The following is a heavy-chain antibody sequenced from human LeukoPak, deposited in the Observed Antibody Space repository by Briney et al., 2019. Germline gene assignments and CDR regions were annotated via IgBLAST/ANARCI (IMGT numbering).Heavy chain of an antibody. CDR3: AKDRGYYYGSGSYYSY. Sequence: GGSLRLSCAASGFTFSSYAMSWVRQAPGKGLEWVSSISGSGGITYYADSVKGRFTISRDNSKNTLYLQMNSLRAEDTAVYYCAKDRGYYYGSGSYYSYWGQGTLVTVSS. D-gene: IGHD3-10*01. V-gene: IGHV3-23*01. CDR2: ISGSGGIT. J-gene: IGHJ4*02. CDR1: GFTFSSYA.